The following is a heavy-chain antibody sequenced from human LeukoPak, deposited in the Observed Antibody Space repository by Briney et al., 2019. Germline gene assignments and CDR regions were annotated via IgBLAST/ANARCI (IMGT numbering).Heavy chain of an antibody. CDR1: GYTFISSH. V-gene: IGHV1-46*01. CDR2: INPNGGGT. CDR3: AREVGSSKLLDV. Sequence: GASVKVSCKASGYTFISSHIHWVRQAPGQGLEWMGVINPNGGGTVYAQEFQGRFTMTRDTSTSTVYMELSSLGSEDTALYYCAREVGSSKLLDVWGQGTMVAVSS. J-gene: IGHJ3*01. D-gene: IGHD1-26*01.